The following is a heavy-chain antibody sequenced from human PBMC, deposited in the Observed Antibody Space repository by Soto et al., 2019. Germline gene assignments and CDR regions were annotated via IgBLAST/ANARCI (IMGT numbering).Heavy chain of an antibody. D-gene: IGHD3-10*01. Sequence: GGSLRLSCASSGFTFSSYAMSLVRQAPGKGLEWVSAISGSGGSTYYADSVKGRFTTSRDNSKNTLYLQMNSLRAEDTAVYYCAKVPLVRGVIPGWFDPWGQGTLVTVSS. CDR2: ISGSGGST. CDR1: GFTFSSYA. V-gene: IGHV3-23*01. J-gene: IGHJ5*02. CDR3: AKVPLVRGVIPGWFDP.